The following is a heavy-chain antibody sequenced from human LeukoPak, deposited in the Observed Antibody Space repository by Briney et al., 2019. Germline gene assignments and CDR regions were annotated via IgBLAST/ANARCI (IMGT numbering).Heavy chain of an antibody. D-gene: IGHD1-26*01. CDR2: ISGNGGST. Sequence: GGSLRLSCAASGFTFSNYVMSWVRQAPGKGLEWVSSISGNGGSTYYADSVKGRFTISRDNSKNTLYLQMNSLRVEDTAVYYCAEEVGNTYPTFDYWGQGTLVTVSS. CDR3: AEEVGNTYPTFDY. J-gene: IGHJ4*02. CDR1: GFTFSNYV. V-gene: IGHV3-23*01.